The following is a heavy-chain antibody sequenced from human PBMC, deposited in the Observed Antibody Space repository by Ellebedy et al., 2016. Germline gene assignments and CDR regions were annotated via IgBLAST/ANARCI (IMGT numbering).Heavy chain of an antibody. CDR2: IDNDGRMT. D-gene: IGHD3-22*01. Sequence: GESLKISXAASGFTLSNYWMHWVRQAPGKGLVWVSRIDNDGRMTSYADSVKGRFTISRDNSKNTLYLQMNSLRAEDTAVYYCAKDKGGDYDSSGYFDYWGQGTLVTVSS. J-gene: IGHJ4*02. CDR1: GFTLSNYW. V-gene: IGHV3-74*01. CDR3: AKDKGGDYDSSGYFDY.